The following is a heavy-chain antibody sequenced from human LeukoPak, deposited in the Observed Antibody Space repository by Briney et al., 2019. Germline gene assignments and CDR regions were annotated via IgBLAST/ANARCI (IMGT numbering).Heavy chain of an antibody. CDR2: IKSKTDGGTT. D-gene: IGHD2-15*01. V-gene: IGHV3-15*01. CDR3: STQGYCSGGSCEAFDY. J-gene: IGHJ4*02. Sequence: GGSLRLSCAASGFTFSTAWMNWARQAPGKGLEWVGRIKSKTDGGTTDYAAAVKGRFTISREDSKNTLYLQINNLKTEDTAVYYCSTQGYCSGGSCEAFDYWGQGTLVTVSS. CDR1: GFTFSTAW.